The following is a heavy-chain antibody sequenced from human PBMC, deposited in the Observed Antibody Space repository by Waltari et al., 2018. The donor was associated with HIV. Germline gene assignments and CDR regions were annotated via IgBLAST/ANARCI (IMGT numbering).Heavy chain of an antibody. CDR2: IKSDVSTR. J-gene: IGHJ4*02. CDR1: GFSVSNHW. CDR3: ARASHYFEFSTFDGDYYFDL. V-gene: IGHV3-74*01. Sequence: VQLVESGGGSIKSGGSLRLSCAASGFSVSNHWMEWVRQGPGKGLVWLGRIKSDVSTREYADAVKGRFGIARDNAKNTVYLQVNSLRVEDTAVYYCARASHYFEFSTFDGDYYFDLWGRGTRVAVSS. D-gene: IGHD3-9*01.